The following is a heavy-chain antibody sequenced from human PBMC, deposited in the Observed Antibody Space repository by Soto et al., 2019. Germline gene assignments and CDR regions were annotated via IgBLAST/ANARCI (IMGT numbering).Heavy chain of an antibody. CDR2: INHSGNT. V-gene: IGHV4-38-2*01. D-gene: IGHD4-17*01. CDR1: GYSINSGYY. Sequence: SETLSLTCGVSGYSINSGYYWAWIRQSPGKGLEWIGSINHSGNTYYNPSLRSRLTISVDTSKNQLSLKLSSVTAADTAVYYCARSGDYYGAYIDYWGQGTLVTVSS. CDR3: ARSGDYYGAYIDY. J-gene: IGHJ4*02.